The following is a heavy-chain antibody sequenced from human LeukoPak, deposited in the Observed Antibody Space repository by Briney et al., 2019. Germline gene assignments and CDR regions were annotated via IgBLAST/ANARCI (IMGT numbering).Heavy chain of an antibody. CDR3: AKGGYSSSWENFDY. CDR2: ISSSSSYI. Sequence: GGSLRLSCAASGFTFSSYSMNWVRQAPGKGLEWVSSISSSSSYIYYADSVKGRFTISRDNSKNTLYLQMNSLRAEDTAVYYCAKGGYSSSWENFDYWGQGTLVTVSS. CDR1: GFTFSSYS. D-gene: IGHD6-13*01. V-gene: IGHV3-21*04. J-gene: IGHJ4*02.